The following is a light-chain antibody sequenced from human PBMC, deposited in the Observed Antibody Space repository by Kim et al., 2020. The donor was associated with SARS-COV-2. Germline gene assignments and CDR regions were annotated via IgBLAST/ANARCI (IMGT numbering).Light chain of an antibody. J-gene: IGLJ2*01. V-gene: IGLV3-19*01. CDR2: GKN. Sequence: SSELTQDPAVSVALGQTVRITCQGDSLRTYYASWYQQKPGQAPVLVIYGKNNRPSGIPDRFSGSSSGNTASLTTTGAQAEDEADYYCNSRDSSGNHPFGG. CDR1: SLRTYY. CDR3: NSRDSSGNHP.